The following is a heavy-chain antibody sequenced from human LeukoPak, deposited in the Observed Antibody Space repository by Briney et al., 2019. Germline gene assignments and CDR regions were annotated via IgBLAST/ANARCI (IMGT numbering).Heavy chain of an antibody. J-gene: IGHJ4*02. CDR1: GFTFSTYS. V-gene: IGHV3-21*01. Sequence: GGSLTLSCAASGFTFSTYSMIWVRPAPGKGLEWVSSISGSGGYIYYAHSVKGRFTISRDNAKNSLYLQMNSLRAEDTAVYYCARFRLSNYDILTGYYYYFDYWGQGTLVTVSS. CDR3: ARFRLSNYDILTGYYYYFDY. CDR2: ISGSGGYI. D-gene: IGHD3-9*01.